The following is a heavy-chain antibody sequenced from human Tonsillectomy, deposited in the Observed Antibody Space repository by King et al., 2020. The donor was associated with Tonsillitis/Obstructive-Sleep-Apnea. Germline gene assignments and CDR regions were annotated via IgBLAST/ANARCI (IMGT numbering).Heavy chain of an antibody. Sequence: VQLVESGGGLVQPGGSLRLSCAASGFTFSSYSMNWVRQAPGKGLEWVSYIRSSSRTIYYASLVMGRFTISRDNAKNSLYLQMNSLRDEDTAVYYCARDPLSYYDFWSGYYKGPGAFVIWGQGTMVTVSS. D-gene: IGHD3-3*01. V-gene: IGHV3-48*02. CDR3: ARDPLSYYDFWSGYYKGPGAFVI. J-gene: IGHJ3*02. CDR2: IRSSSRTI. CDR1: GFTFSSYS.